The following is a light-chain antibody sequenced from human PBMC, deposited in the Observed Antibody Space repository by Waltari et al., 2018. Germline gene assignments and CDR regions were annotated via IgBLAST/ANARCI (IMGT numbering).Light chain of an antibody. J-gene: IGKJ1*01. V-gene: IGKV4-1*01. CDR3: QQYYSSPRT. Sequence: DIVMXQSPDSLAVSLGEXXTTNCKSSQSVLYQSNNKTCLAWYQQKPVKPPKLRIYWASTRRSGVPDRFSGGGSGTYVTLTISSLQAEDVAVYYCQQYYSSPRTFGQGTKVEIK. CDR1: QSVLYQSNNKTC. CDR2: WAS.